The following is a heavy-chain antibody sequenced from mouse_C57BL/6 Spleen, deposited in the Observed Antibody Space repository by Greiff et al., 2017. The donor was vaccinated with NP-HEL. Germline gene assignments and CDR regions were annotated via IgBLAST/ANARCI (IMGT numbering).Heavy chain of an antibody. J-gene: IGHJ4*01. Sequence: VQLLQSGPELVKPGASVKLSCTASGFAFSSSCMTWVHQRPGKGLEWVGPIYPGDGDTNYPGNFKGKVTLTGDKSSNTAYLQLSSLTSEDSAVYVCERQGAMDDWGQGTSVTVSA. CDR3: ERQGAMDD. V-gene: IGHV1-82*01. CDR2: IYPGDGDT. CDR1: GFAFSSSC.